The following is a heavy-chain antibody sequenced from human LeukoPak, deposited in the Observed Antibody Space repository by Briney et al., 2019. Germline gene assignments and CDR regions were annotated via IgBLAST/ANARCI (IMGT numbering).Heavy chain of an antibody. CDR1: GFTFTSYS. Sequence: GGSLRLSCAASGFTFTSYSMNWVRQAPGKGLEWVSTISGGGGSTYNADSVKGRFTISRDNSKNTLYLQVNSLRAEDTAVYYCAKGGKWDVTPLDYWGQGTLVTVSS. J-gene: IGHJ4*02. D-gene: IGHD1-26*01. V-gene: IGHV3-23*01. CDR3: AKGGKWDVTPLDY. CDR2: ISGGGGST.